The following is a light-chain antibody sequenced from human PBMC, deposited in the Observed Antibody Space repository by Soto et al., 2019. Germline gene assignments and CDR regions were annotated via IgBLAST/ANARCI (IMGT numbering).Light chain of an antibody. CDR1: QSISSY. CDR3: QQCYSTPT. V-gene: IGKV1-39*01. Sequence: DIQMTQSPSTLSASVGDRVTITCRASQSISSYLEWYQQKPGKAPKLLIYAASSLQSGVPSRFSGSGSVTDFTLTISSLQPDDFATYYCQQCYSTPTFGEGTKVDIK. CDR2: AAS. J-gene: IGKJ1*01.